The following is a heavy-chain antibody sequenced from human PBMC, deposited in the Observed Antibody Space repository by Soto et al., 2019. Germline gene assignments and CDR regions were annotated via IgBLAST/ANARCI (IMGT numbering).Heavy chain of an antibody. V-gene: IGHV1-69*01. D-gene: IGHD1-1*01. J-gene: IGHJ5*02. CDR1: GGTFSSYA. Sequence: QVQLVQSGAEVKKPGSSVKVSCKASGGTFSSYAISWVRQAPGQGLEWMGGIIPIFGTANYAQKVQGRVTITADEYTSKAYMELSSLRSEDTAVYYCARGREGLNWNRGMTWFEPWGQGTLVTVSS. CDR3: ARGREGLNWNRGMTWFEP. CDR2: IIPIFGTA.